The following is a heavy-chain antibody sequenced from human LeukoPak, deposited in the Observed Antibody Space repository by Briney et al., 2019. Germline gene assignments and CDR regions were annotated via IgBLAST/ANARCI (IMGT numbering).Heavy chain of an antibody. V-gene: IGHV5-51*01. CDR3: ARPRVALWFGEFNY. D-gene: IGHD3-10*01. J-gene: IGHJ4*02. CDR2: IYPGDSDT. CDR1: GSRFTSYW. Sequence: GESLKISSKGSGSRFTSYWIGWVRPMPGKGMGWMGIIYPGDSDTRYSPSFQGQVTISADKSISTAYLHWSSLKASDTAMYYCARPRVALWFGEFNYWGQGTLVTVSS.